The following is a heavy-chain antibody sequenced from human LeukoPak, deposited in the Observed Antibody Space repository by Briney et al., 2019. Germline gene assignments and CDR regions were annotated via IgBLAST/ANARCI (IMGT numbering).Heavy chain of an antibody. CDR1: GGSVSSGGYY. J-gene: IGHJ5*02. Sequence: PSETLSLTCTVSGGSVSSGGYYWSWIRQPPGKGLEWIASMSYSGSTYYNPSLKSRVTISVDTSKNQFSLKMGSVTAADTAVYYCARHGGRDIVVVPAAMTDPGWFDPWGQGTLVTVSS. V-gene: IGHV4-39*01. CDR2: MSYSGST. D-gene: IGHD2-2*01. CDR3: ARHGGRDIVVVPAAMTDPGWFDP.